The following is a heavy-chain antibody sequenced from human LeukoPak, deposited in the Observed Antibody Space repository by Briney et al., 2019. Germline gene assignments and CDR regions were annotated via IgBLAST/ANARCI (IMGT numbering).Heavy chain of an antibody. CDR3: ASPRSGDRGGYHDPCDI. D-gene: IGHD3-22*01. CDR1: GFTFNNSW. V-gene: IGHV3-74*01. J-gene: IGHJ3*02. CDR2: INSDGTR. Sequence: GGSLRLSCAGSGFTFNNSWMHWVRQAPGKGLVWVSRINSDGTRSYADSVKGRFTISRDNAKNTLFLQMSSLRVEDTAVYFCASPRSGDRGGYHDPCDIWGQGTMVTVSS.